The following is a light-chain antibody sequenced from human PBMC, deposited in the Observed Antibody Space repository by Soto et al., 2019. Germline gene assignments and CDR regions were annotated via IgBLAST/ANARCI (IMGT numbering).Light chain of an antibody. J-gene: IGKJ1*01. V-gene: IGKV1-6*01. Sequence: AIQMTQSPSSLSASVGDRVTITCRASQDIRDVVAWYQHKPGKSPKLLIYGASRVQSRVPSRFCGSGSGTDFTLTISSLQPEDCSTYYRLQYYSSTRAFGQGTKV. CDR2: GAS. CDR3: LQYYSSTRA. CDR1: QDIRDV.